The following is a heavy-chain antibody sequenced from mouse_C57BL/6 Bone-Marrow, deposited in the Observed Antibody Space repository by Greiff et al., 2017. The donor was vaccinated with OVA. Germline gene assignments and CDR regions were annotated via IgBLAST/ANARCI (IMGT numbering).Heavy chain of an antibody. J-gene: IGHJ2*01. CDR1: GFTFSDYY. V-gene: IGHV5-12*01. D-gene: IGHD1-1*01. Sequence: EVQGVESGGGLVQPGGSLKLSCAASGFTFSDYYMYWVRQTPEKRLEWVAYISNGGGSTYYPDTVKGRFTISRDNAKNTLYLQMSRLKSEDTAMYYCARGGITTVVDYWGQGTTLTVSS. CDR2: ISNGGGST. CDR3: ARGGITTVVDY.